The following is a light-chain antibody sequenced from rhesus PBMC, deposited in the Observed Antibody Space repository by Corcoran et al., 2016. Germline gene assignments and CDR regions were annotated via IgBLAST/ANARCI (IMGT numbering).Light chain of an antibody. Sequence: DIQMTQSPSSLSASVGDRVTITCQASQSLSNYLNWYQQKPGKIPKLLIYRASSLQSGIPTRFSGSGSGTDFTLTIRSLQPEDFATYYCQRGYSYPLTFGGGTKVELK. CDR1: QSLSNY. CDR2: RAS. J-gene: IGKJ4*01. CDR3: QRGYSYPLT. V-gene: IGKV1S9*01.